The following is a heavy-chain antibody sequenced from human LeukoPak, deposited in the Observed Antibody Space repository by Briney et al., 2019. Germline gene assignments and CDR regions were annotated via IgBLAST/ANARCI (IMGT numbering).Heavy chain of an antibody. Sequence: PGESLKISCKGSGYSFTSYWIGWARQMPGKGLEWMGIIYPGDSDTRYSPSFQGRVTISADKSISTAYLQWSSLKASDTAMYYCARLLLGYCTNGVCYTGAFDIWGQGTMVTVSS. CDR3: ARLLLGYCTNGVCYTGAFDI. J-gene: IGHJ3*02. CDR1: GYSFTSYW. V-gene: IGHV5-51*01. D-gene: IGHD2-8*01. CDR2: IYPGDSDT.